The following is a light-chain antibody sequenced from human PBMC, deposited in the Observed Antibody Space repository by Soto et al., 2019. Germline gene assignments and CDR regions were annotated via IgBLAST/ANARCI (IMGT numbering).Light chain of an antibody. V-gene: IGKV1-12*01. J-gene: IGKJ4*01. CDR2: AES. CDR3: QQAKSFPLT. Sequence: DVQMTQSPSSVSASVGDRVTITCRASQGISGWLAWYQRKPGKDPKLLIYAESSLQSGVPSRFSGSVSGTDFTLTISSLQPEEFATYYCQQAKSFPLTFGGGTKVEIK. CDR1: QGISGW.